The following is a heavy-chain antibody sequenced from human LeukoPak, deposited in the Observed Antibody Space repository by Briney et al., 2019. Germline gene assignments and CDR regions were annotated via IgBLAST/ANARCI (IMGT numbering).Heavy chain of an antibody. Sequence: GASVKVSCKASGYTFTNYYVHWVRQAPGQGLEWMGIINPTGGGTGYAQKFQGRVTMTSDTSTSTVRMELSSLRSEDTAVYYCARVDSKPEYYYDSSGYYYGGYYFDYWGQGTLVTVSS. V-gene: IGHV1-46*01. CDR3: ARVDSKPEYYYDSSGYYYGGYYFDY. CDR2: INPTGGGT. D-gene: IGHD3-22*01. CDR1: GYTFTNYY. J-gene: IGHJ4*02.